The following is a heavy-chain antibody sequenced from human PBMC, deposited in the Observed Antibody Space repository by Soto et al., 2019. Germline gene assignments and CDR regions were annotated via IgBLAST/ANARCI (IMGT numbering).Heavy chain of an antibody. V-gene: IGHV1-69*02. CDR3: SIGSWSAETFDV. CDR1: EGTFNTYT. CDR2: IIPMLTVT. Sequence: QVHLTQSGAEGKKPGSSVKVSCKAAEGTFNTYTLFWVRQAPGHGLEWMGRIIPMLTVTNSAQKFQDRLTLTADKSTGTAFMELTSLRSDDTAVYYCSIGSWSAETFDVWGQGTMVTVSS. D-gene: IGHD2-2*01. J-gene: IGHJ3*01.